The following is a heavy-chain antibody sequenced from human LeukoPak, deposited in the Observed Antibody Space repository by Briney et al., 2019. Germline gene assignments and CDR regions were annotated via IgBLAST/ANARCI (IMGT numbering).Heavy chain of an antibody. J-gene: IGHJ6*03. CDR1: GGSISSSNW. D-gene: IGHD3-10*01. CDR2: IYNSGGP. Sequence: SETLSLTCAVSGGSISSSNWWSWVRQPPGKGLEWIGEIYNSGGPNYNPSLKSRVTISVDTSKNQFSLKLSSVTAADTAVYYCARVLYYYGSGSYYPPYYYYYMDVWGKGTTVTVSS. V-gene: IGHV4-4*02. CDR3: ARVLYYYGSGSYYPPYYYYYMDV.